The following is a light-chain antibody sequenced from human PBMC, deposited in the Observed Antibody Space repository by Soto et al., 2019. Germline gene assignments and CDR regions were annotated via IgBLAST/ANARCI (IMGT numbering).Light chain of an antibody. V-gene: IGLV1-47*01. CDR3: AAWDDSLSGQV. CDR1: SSNIGSNY. J-gene: IGLJ1*01. CDR2: RDN. Sequence: QSALAQPPSASGTPGQRGTISCSGSSSNIGSNYVYWYQHLPGTAPRLLIYRDNQRPSGVPDRFSGSKSGTSASLAISGLRSEDEADYYCAAWDDSLSGQVFGTGTRSPS.